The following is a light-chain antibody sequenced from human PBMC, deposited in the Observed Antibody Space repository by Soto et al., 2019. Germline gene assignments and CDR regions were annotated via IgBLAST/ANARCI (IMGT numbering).Light chain of an antibody. CDR3: QQRSSWPLS. CDR2: DAS. J-gene: IGKJ4*01. V-gene: IGKV3-11*01. Sequence: EIVLTQSPATLSLSPGERATLSCRASQSVSRYLAWYQQKRGQAPRLLIYDASNRAPGIPVRFSGSGSGTDFTPTISRQEPGDCGFYYCQQRSSWPLSCGGGTKVDIK. CDR1: QSVSRY.